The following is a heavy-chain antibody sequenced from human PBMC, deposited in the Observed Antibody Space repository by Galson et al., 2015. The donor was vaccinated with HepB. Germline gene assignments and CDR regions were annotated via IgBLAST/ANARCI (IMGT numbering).Heavy chain of an antibody. J-gene: IGHJ5*02. Sequence: SETLSLTCTVSGGSISSYYWSWIRQPPGKGLEWIGYIYYSGSTNYNPSLKSRVTISVDTSKNQFSLKLSSVTAADTAVYYCARGGSGWYTVGVWFDPWGQGTLVTVSS. CDR2: IYYSGST. CDR3: ARGGSGWYTVGVWFDP. D-gene: IGHD6-19*01. V-gene: IGHV4-59*01. CDR1: GGSISSYY.